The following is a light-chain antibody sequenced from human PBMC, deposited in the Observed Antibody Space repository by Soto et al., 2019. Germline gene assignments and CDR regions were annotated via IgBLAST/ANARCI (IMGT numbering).Light chain of an antibody. Sequence: QSALTQPPSVSLAPRQRVTISCTGSSSNIGAGYDVHWYQQFPGTAPKLLIFGNSDRPSGVPDRFSGSKSGTSASLAITGLQAEDEADYFCQSYDSSLSTYVFGTGTKVTVL. J-gene: IGLJ1*01. CDR1: SSNIGAGYD. CDR3: QSYDSSLSTYV. CDR2: GNS. V-gene: IGLV1-40*01.